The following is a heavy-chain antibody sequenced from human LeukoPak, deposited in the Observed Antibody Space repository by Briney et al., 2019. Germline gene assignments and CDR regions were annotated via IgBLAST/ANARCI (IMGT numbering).Heavy chain of an antibody. D-gene: IGHD1-26*01. CDR1: GGSMSSYY. CDR3: ARQPYILGAYYFDY. CDR2: IFYSGST. Sequence: SETLSLTCTVSGGSMSSYYWSWIRQPPGKGLEWIGYIFYSGSTNYNPALKSRVTLLVDTSKNQFSLKLGSVTAADTAVYYCARQPYILGAYYFDYWGRGTLVTVSS. V-gene: IGHV4-59*08. J-gene: IGHJ4*02.